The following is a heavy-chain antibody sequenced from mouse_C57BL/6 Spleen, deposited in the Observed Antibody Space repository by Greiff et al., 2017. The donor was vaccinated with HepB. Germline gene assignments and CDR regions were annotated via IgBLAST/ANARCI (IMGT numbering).Heavy chain of an antibody. Sequence: QVQLQQSGAELVKPGASVKMSCKASGYTFTSYWITWVKQRPGQGLEWIGDIYPGSGSTNYNEKFKSKATLTVDTSSSTAYMQLSSLTSEDSAVYYCARGLGQLRLLAWFAYWGQGTLVTVSA. CDR3: ARGLGQLRLLAWFAY. V-gene: IGHV1-55*01. CDR1: GYTFTSYW. CDR2: IYPGSGST. J-gene: IGHJ3*01. D-gene: IGHD3-2*02.